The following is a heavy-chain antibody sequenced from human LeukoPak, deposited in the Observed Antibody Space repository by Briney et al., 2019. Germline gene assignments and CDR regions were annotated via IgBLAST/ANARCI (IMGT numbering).Heavy chain of an antibody. CDR1: GGSFSGYY. D-gene: IGHD3-22*01. Sequence: SETLSLTCAVYGGSFSGYYWSWIRQPPGKGLEWIGEINHSGSTNYNPSLKSRVTISVDTSKNQFSLKLSSVTAADTAVYYCARSLDSSGSLPFDYWGQGTLVTVSS. CDR2: INHSGST. V-gene: IGHV4-34*01. J-gene: IGHJ4*02. CDR3: ARSLDSSGSLPFDY.